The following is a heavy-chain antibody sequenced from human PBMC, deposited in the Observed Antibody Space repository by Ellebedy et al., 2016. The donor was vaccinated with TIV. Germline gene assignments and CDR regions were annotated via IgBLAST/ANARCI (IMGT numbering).Heavy chain of an antibody. D-gene: IGHD4-17*01. CDR3: ARGDDYGDPSFDY. J-gene: IGHJ4*02. Sequence: AASVKVSCKASGGTFSSYAISWVRQAPGQGLEWMGGIIPIFGTANYAQKFQGRVTITADESTSTAYMELSSLRSEDTAVYYCARGDDYGDPSFDYWGQGTLVTVSS. V-gene: IGHV1-69*13. CDR2: IIPIFGTA. CDR1: GGTFSSYA.